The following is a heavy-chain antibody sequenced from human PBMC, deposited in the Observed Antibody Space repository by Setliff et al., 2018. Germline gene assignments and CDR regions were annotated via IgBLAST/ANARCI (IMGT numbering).Heavy chain of an antibody. CDR3: ARLRKSTPHWYFDL. J-gene: IGHJ2*01. CDR1: GVSISSHY. CDR2: IYYTGST. V-gene: IGHV4-59*11. Sequence: KTSETLSLTCTVSGVSISSHYWSWVRQPPGKGLECIGDIYYTGSTKCNPSLWSRLTMSIDTSKKQFSLRLTSVSAADTAVYYCARLRKSTPHWYFDLWGRGTLVTVSS.